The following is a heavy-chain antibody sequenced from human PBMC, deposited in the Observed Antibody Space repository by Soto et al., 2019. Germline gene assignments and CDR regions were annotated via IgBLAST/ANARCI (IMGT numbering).Heavy chain of an antibody. CDR3: ARDNPRSSGCDV. Sequence: EVQLVESGGGLVQPGGSLRLSCEASGFTLSSYSMNWARQAPGQGLEWVSYISSSSSTIYYADSVKGRFTISRDNAKNSLYLQMNSLRDEDTDVYYCARDNPRSSGCDVWGQGTTVTVSS. CDR2: ISSSSSTI. CDR1: GFTLSSYS. J-gene: IGHJ6*02. V-gene: IGHV3-48*02.